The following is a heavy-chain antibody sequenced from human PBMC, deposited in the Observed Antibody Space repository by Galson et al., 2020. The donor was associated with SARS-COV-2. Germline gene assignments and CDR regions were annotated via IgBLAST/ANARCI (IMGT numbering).Heavy chain of an antibody. J-gene: IGHJ3*01. Sequence: GGSLRLSCAASGFIVRTSPMTWVRQAPAKGPHWATSISGSGVGTYYADSVKGRFTISRDRSKNTLYLQMNSLSIEDTAVYYCAKYVGAAQAFDVWGQGTMVTVSS. D-gene: IGHD1-26*01. CDR3: AKYVGAAQAFDV. V-gene: IGHV3-23*01. CDR1: GFIVRTSP. CDR2: ISGSGVGT.